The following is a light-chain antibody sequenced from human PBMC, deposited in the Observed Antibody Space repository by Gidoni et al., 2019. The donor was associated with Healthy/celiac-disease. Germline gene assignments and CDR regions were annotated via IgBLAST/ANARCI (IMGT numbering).Light chain of an antibody. CDR2: AAS. CDR1: QSISSY. Sequence: DIQMTQSPSSLSASVGDRATITCRASQSISSYLNWYQQKPGKAPKLLIYAASSLQSGVPSSFSGSGSGTDFTLTISSLQPEDFATYYCQQSYSTPGTFGPGTKVEIK. J-gene: IGKJ3*01. V-gene: IGKV1-39*01. CDR3: QQSYSTPGT.